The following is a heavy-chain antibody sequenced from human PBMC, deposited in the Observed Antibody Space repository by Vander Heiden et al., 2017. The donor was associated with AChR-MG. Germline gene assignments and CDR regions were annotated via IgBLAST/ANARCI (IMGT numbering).Heavy chain of an antibody. CDR3: ARSDAVAGMDY. D-gene: IGHD6-19*01. Sequence: EVQLVESGGGLVQPRGSLRLSCAASGFTFSSYWMRGVRQAAGKGLEWVANIKQDGSEKYYVDSVKGRFTISRDNAKNSLYLKMNSLRAEDTAVYYCARSDAVAGMDYWGQGTLVTVSS. CDR1: GFTFSSYW. J-gene: IGHJ4*02. V-gene: IGHV3-7*03. CDR2: IKQDGSEK.